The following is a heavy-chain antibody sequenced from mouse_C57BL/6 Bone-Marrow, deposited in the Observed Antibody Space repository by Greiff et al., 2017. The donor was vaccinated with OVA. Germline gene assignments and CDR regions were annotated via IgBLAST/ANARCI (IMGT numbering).Heavy chain of an antibody. CDR3: ARWSYYGGFAY. CDR2: INPSSGYT. V-gene: IGHV1-4*01. D-gene: IGHD1-2*01. Sequence: QVQLQQSGAELARPGASVKMSCKASGYTFTSYTMHWVKQRPGQGLEWIGYINPSSGYTKYNQKFKDKATLTADKSSSTAYMQLSSLTSEDSAVYYCARWSYYGGFAYWGQVTLVTVSA. J-gene: IGHJ3*01. CDR1: GYTFTSYT.